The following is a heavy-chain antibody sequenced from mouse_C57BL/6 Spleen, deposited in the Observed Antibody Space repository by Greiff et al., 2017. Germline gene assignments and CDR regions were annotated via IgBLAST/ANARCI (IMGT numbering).Heavy chain of an antibody. CDR3: TCWWSYYIDY. Sequence: EVQRVESGGGLVQPGGSMKLSCVASGFTFSNYWMKWVRQSPEKGLEWVAQIRLKSDNYATHYAESVKGRFTISRDDSKSGVYLQMNNLRAEDPGIYYCTCWWSYYIDYWGQGTTLTVSS. CDR2: IRLKSDNYAT. D-gene: IGHD1-1*02. CDR1: GFTFSNYW. V-gene: IGHV6-3*01. J-gene: IGHJ2*01.